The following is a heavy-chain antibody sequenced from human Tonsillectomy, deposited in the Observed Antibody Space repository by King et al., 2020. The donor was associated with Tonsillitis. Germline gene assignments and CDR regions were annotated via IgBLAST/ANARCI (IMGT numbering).Heavy chain of an antibody. D-gene: IGHD2-21*02. CDR3: ARNLGDGVPKVTAPFDY. CDR2: ISANSGGT. V-gene: IGHV1-2*02. J-gene: IGHJ4*02. CDR1: GYTFTGFY. Sequence: VQLVQSGAEVKKPGASVKVSCKASGYTFTGFYMHWVRQAPGQGLEWMGWISANSGGTKCAQKFQGRVTMTRDTSISTVFMDLSNLSSDDTAVYYCARNLGDGVPKVTAPFDYWGQGTLVTVSS.